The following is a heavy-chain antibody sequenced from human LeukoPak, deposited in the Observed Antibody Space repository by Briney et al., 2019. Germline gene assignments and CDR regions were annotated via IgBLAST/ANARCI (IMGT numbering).Heavy chain of an antibody. D-gene: IGHD5-24*01. J-gene: IGHJ4*02. CDR2: IYYSGST. V-gene: IGHV4-38-2*02. Sequence: PSETLSLTCTVSGYSISSGYYWGWIRQPPGKGLEWIGSIYYSGSTYYNPSLKSRVTISVDTSKNQFSLKLSSVTAADTAVYYCARLYLPATRFDYWGQGTLVTVSS. CDR1: GYSISSGYY. CDR3: ARLYLPATRFDY.